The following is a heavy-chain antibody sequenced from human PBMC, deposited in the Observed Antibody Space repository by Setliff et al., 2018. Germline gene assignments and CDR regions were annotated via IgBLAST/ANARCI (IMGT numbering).Heavy chain of an antibody. Sequence: PGESLKISCAASGFTFGDYSMSWVRQAPGKGLEWVGFIRSEAYGGTTEYAASVRGRFTISRDDSKSIAYLQMNSLKTEDTAVYYCTRVRGYLFDPWGQGTLVTVSS. CDR1: GFTFGDYS. D-gene: IGHD6-25*01. CDR3: TRVRGYLFDP. V-gene: IGHV3-49*04. CDR2: IRSEAYGGTT. J-gene: IGHJ5*02.